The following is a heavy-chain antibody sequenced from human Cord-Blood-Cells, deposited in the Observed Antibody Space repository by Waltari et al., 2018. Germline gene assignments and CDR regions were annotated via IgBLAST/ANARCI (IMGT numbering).Heavy chain of an antibody. J-gene: IGHJ4*02. V-gene: IGHV3-15*01. CDR1: GFHFSNAW. D-gene: IGHD5-12*01. CDR2: IKSKTDGGTT. CDR3: TTEDIGYFDY. Sequence: EVQLVESGGGLVKPGGSLRLTCAVPGFHFSNAWMSWVRQAPGKGLEWVGRIKSKTDGGTTDYAAPVKGRFTISRDDSKNTLYLQMNSLKTEDTAVYYCTTEDIGYFDYWGQGTLVTVSS.